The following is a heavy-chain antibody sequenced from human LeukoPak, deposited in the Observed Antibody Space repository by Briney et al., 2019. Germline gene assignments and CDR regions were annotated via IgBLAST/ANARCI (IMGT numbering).Heavy chain of an antibody. CDR2: INPNSGGT. D-gene: IGHD5-18*01. V-gene: IGHV1-2*02. CDR1: GYTFTGYY. Sequence: ASVKVSCKASGYTFTGYYMHWVRQAPGQGLEWMGWINPNSGGTNYAQKFQGRVTMTRDTSISTAYMELSRLRSDDTAEYYCARDIVMVTYWFDPWGQGTLVTVSS. CDR3: ARDIVMVTYWFDP. J-gene: IGHJ5*02.